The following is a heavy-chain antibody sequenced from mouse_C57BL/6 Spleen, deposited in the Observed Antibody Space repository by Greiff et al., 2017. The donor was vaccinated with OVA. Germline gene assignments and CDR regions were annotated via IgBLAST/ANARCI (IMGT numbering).Heavy chain of an antibody. J-gene: IGHJ4*01. Sequence: VQLQQSVAELVRPGASVKLSCTASGFNIKNTYMHWVKQRPEQGLEWIGRIDPANGNTKYDPKFQGKATITADTSSNTAYLQLSSLTSEDTAIYYCALDYYGSSRYYAMDYWGQGTSVTVSS. CDR3: ALDYYGSSRYYAMDY. CDR2: IDPANGNT. CDR1: GFNIKNTY. D-gene: IGHD1-1*01. V-gene: IGHV14-3*01.